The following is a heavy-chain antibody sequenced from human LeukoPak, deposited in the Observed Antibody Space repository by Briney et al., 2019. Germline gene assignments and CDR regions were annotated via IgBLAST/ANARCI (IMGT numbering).Heavy chain of an antibody. D-gene: IGHD3-22*01. V-gene: IGHV4-61*05. J-gene: IGHJ4*02. CDR1: GGSISSSSYY. Sequence: SETLSLTCTVSGGSISSSSYYWGWIRQPPGKGLEWIGYIYYSGSTNYNPSLKSRVTISVDTSKNQFSLKLSSVTAADTAVYYCARSSYGGYYDSSGYYGYWGQGTLVTVSS. CDR3: ARSSYGGYYDSSGYYGY. CDR2: IYYSGST.